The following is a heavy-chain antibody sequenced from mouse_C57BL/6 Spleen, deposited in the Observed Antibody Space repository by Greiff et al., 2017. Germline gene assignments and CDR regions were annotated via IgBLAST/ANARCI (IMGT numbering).Heavy chain of an antibody. CDR2: INYDGSST. V-gene: IGHV5-16*01. J-gene: IGHJ4*01. Sequence: EVQRVESEGGLVQPGSSMKLSCTASGFTFGDYYMAWVRQVPEKGLEWVANINYDGSSTYYLDSLKSRFIISRDNAKNILYLQMSSLKSEDTATYYCARGYYDYLYAMDNWGQGTSVTVSS. CDR3: ARGYYDYLYAMDN. D-gene: IGHD2-4*01. CDR1: GFTFGDYY.